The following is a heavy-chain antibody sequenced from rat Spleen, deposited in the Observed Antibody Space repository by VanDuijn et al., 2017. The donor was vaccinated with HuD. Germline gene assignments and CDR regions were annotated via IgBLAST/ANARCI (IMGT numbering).Heavy chain of an antibody. Sequence: EVQLVESGGGLVQPGRSLKLSCAASGFTFSNYGMAWVRQAPTKGLEWVTSISPSGVTYYRDSVKGRFTISRDNTKNTLYLQMDNLRSEDTATYYCARRHYGYTDYFDYWGQGVMVTVSS. D-gene: IGHD1-9*01. CDR3: ARRHYGYTDYFDY. CDR1: GFTFSNYG. J-gene: IGHJ2*01. V-gene: IGHV5S13*01. CDR2: ISPSGVT.